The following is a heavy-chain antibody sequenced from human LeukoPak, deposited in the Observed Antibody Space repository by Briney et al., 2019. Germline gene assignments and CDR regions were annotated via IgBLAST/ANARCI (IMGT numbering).Heavy chain of an antibody. Sequence: SETLSLTCAVYGGSFSGYYWSWIRQPPGKGLEWIGEINHSGSTNYNPSLKSRVTISVDTSKNQFSLKLSSVTAADTAVYYCERGKSVTAIDYWGQGTLVTVSS. V-gene: IGHV4-34*01. D-gene: IGHD2-21*02. CDR1: GGSFSGYY. CDR2: INHSGST. CDR3: ERGKSVTAIDY. J-gene: IGHJ4*02.